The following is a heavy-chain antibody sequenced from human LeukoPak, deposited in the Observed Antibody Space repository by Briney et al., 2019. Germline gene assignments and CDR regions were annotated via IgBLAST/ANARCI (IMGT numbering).Heavy chain of an antibody. CDR3: ARGNYYDSSGYPDAFDI. D-gene: IGHD3-22*01. CDR2: IYHSGST. J-gene: IGHJ3*02. Sequence: SQTLTLTCAVSGGSISSGGYSWRWIPQPPGKGLEWIEYIYHSGSTYYNPSLKSRVTISVDRSKNQFSLKLSSVTAADTAVYYCARGNYYDSSGYPDAFDIWGQGTMVTVSS. V-gene: IGHV4-30-2*01. CDR1: GGSISSGGYS.